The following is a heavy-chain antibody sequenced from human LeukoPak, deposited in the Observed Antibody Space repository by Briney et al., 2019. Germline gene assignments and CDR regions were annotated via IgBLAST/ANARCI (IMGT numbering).Heavy chain of an antibody. CDR1: XXXFSSYA. CDR3: AKSLYGSGTNWFDP. J-gene: IGHJ5*02. CDR2: ISGSGGST. V-gene: IGHV3-23*01. Sequence: GGXLXXXXXXXXXXFSSYAMSWVRQAPGKGLEWVSAISGSGGSTYYADSVKGRFTISRDNSKNTLYLQMNSLRAEDTAVYYCAKSLYGSGTNWFDPWGQGTLVTVSS. D-gene: IGHD3-10*01.